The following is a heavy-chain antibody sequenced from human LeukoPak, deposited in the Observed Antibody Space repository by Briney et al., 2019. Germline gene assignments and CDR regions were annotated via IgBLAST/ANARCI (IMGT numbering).Heavy chain of an antibody. Sequence: SETLSLTCTVSGGSISSSSYYWGWIRQPPGKGLDWIGSISYSGSTYYNPSLKSRVTISVDTSKNQFSLKLNSVTAADTAVYYCARLVIRAFDSWGQGILVTVSS. CDR1: GGSISSSSYY. CDR3: ARLVIRAFDS. V-gene: IGHV4-39*07. J-gene: IGHJ5*01. D-gene: IGHD2-8*02. CDR2: ISYSGST.